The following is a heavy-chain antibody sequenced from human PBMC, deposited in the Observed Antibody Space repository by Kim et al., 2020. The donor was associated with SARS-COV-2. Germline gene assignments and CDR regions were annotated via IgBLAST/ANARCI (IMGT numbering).Heavy chain of an antibody. D-gene: IGHD5-12*01. Sequence: GGSLRLSCTASGFTLGDYAMSWVRQAPGKGLEWVGFIRSKAYGGTTEYAASVKGRFTISRDDSKSIAFLQMNSLKTEDTAVYYCTRAHNIGRWAYYYYYYMDVWGKGTTVTVSS. CDR3: TRAHNIGRWAYYYYYYMDV. CDR2: IRSKAYGGTT. CDR1: GFTLGDYA. J-gene: IGHJ6*03. V-gene: IGHV3-49*04.